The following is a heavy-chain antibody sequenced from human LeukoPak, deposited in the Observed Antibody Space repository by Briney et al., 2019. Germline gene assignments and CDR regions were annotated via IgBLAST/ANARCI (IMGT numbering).Heavy chain of an antibody. Sequence: KTSETLPLTCTVSGGSISGYYWGWIRQPPGKGLEWIGYILYTGSTNYNPSLRSRLTISVDLSRNQFSLKLSSVTAADTAVYYCAGRLETGNPWAFFDSWGQGTPVTVSS. D-gene: IGHD1-1*01. V-gene: IGHV4-59*08. CDR3: AGRLETGNPWAFFDS. CDR2: ILYTGST. J-gene: IGHJ4*02. CDR1: GGSISGYY.